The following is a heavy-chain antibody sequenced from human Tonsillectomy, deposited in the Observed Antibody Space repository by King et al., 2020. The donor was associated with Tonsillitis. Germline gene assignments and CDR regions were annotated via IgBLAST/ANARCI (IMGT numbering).Heavy chain of an antibody. CDR1: GGSISRSSHY. CDR2: IYYSGST. J-gene: IGHJ4*02. CDR3: ARRPPGDPIFEY. Sequence: QLQESGPGLVKPSETLSLTCTVSGGSISRSSHYWGWIRQPPGKGLEWIGSIYYSGSTYYNPSLKSRVTISVDTSKNQFPLKLSSVTAADTAVYYCARRPPGDPIFEYWGQGTLVTVSS. V-gene: IGHV4-39*06. D-gene: IGHD4-17*01.